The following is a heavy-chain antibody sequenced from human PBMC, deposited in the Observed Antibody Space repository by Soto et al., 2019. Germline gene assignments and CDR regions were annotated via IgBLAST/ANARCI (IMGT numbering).Heavy chain of an antibody. CDR2: IYYSGST. V-gene: IGHV4-30-4*01. CDR3: AREPGDYDSSGYYPYGMDV. CDR1: GGSISSGDYY. Sequence: SETPSLTCTVSGGSISSGDYYWSWIRQPPGKGLEWIGYIYYSGSTYYNPSLKSRVTISVDTSKNQFSLKLSSVTAADTAVYYCAREPGDYDSSGYYPYGMDVWGQGTTVTVSS. D-gene: IGHD3-22*01. J-gene: IGHJ6*02.